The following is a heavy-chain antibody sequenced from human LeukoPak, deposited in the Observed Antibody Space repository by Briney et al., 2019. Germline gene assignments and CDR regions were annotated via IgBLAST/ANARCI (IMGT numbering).Heavy chain of an antibody. CDR1: GGSLNSYY. CDR3: ARDPGSQLLHNWFDP. J-gene: IGHJ5*02. CDR2: ICTSGST. V-gene: IGHV4-4*07. Sequence: SETLALLCTVSGGSLNSYYWSWIRQPAGKGLEWIGRICTSGSTNYTPSLKSRVTMSVDTSNNQFSLKLSSVTAADTAVYYCARDPGSQLLHNWFDPWGQGTLVTVSS. D-gene: IGHD2-2*01.